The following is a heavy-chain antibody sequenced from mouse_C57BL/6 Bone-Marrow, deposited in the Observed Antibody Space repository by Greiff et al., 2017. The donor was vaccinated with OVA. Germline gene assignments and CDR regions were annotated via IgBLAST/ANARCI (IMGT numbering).Heavy chain of an antibody. CDR1: GYAFSSYW. D-gene: IGHD1-1*01. CDR2: IYPGDGDT. J-gene: IGHJ1*03. V-gene: IGHV1-80*01. Sequence: SGAELVKPGASVKISCKASGYAFSSYWMNWVKQRPGKGLEWIGQIYPGDGDTNYNGKFKGKATLTADKSSSTAYMQLSSLTSEDSAVYFCARLYYGSSYWYFDVWGTGTTVTVSS. CDR3: ARLYYGSSYWYFDV.